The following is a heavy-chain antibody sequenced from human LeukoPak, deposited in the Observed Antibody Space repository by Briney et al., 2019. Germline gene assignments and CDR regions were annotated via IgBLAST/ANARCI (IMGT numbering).Heavy chain of an antibody. V-gene: IGHV3-30*02. D-gene: IGHD3-22*01. J-gene: IGHJ4*02. CDR2: IRYDGGNK. CDR1: GFTFSSYG. Sequence: GGSLRLSCAASGFTFSSYGMHWVRQAPGKGLEWVAFIRYDGGNKYYADSVKGRFTISRDNSKNTLYLQMNSLRAEDTAVYYCAKDGSVTMIVVVITYFDYWGQGTLVTVSS. CDR3: AKDGSVTMIVVVITYFDY.